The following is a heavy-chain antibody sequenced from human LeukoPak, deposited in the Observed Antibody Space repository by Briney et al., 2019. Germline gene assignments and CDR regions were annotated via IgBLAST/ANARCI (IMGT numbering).Heavy chain of an antibody. CDR3: AKISSMD. V-gene: IGHV3-30*18. CDR1: GFTFSSYG. J-gene: IGHJ4*02. Sequence: GGSLRLSCAASGFTFSSYGMHGVGEALGKGLEWVAVISYDGSNKYYADSVKGRFTISRDNSKNTLYLQMNSLRAEDTAVYYCAKISSMDWGQGTLVTVSS. CDR2: ISYDGSNK. D-gene: IGHD6-13*01.